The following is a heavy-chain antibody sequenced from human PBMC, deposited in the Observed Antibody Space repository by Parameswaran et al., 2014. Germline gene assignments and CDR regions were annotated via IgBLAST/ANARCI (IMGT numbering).Heavy chain of an antibody. J-gene: IGHJ4*02. CDR3: AIIAAAGTG. CDR2: MNPNSGNT. V-gene: IGHV1-8*01. D-gene: IGHD6-13*01. Sequence: WVRQAPGQGLEWMGWMNPNSGNTGYAQKFQGRVTMTRNTSISTAYMELSSLRSEDTAVYYCAIIAAAGTGWGQGTLVTVSS.